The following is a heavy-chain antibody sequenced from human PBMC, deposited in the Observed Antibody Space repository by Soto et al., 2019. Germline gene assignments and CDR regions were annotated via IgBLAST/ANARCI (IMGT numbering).Heavy chain of an antibody. CDR1: GFTFSSYG. D-gene: IGHD2-15*01. J-gene: IGHJ3*02. CDR3: ASGLYCSGGSCYRGAFDI. CDR2: IWYDGSNK. Sequence: PGGSLRLSCAASGFTFSSYGMHWVRQAPGKGLEWVAVIWYDGSNKYYADSVKGRFTISRDNSKNTLYLQMNSLRAEDTAVYYCASGLYCSGGSCYRGAFDIWGQGTMVTVSS. V-gene: IGHV3-33*01.